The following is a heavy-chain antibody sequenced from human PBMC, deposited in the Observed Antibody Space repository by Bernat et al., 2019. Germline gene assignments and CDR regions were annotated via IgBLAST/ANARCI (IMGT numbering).Heavy chain of an antibody. Sequence: QVQLQESGPGLVKPSETLSLTCAVSGYSISSGYYWGWIRQPPGKGLEWIGSIYHSGSTYYNPSLKSRVTISVDTSKNQFSLKLSSVTAADTAVYYCAGEYGSGYGYWGQGTLVTVSS. CDR2: IYHSGST. CDR3: AGEYGSGYGY. D-gene: IGHD3-10*01. CDR1: GYSISSGYY. J-gene: IGHJ4*02. V-gene: IGHV4-38-2*02.